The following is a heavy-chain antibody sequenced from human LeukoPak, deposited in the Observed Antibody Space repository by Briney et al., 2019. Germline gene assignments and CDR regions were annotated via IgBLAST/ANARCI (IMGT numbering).Heavy chain of an antibody. CDR1: GYTFTSYG. CDR2: ISAYNGNT. J-gene: IGHJ4*02. CDR3: ARDAPYSSGHPQDY. Sequence: ASVKVSCKASGYTFTSYGISWVRQAPGQGLEWMGWISAYNGNTNYAQKLQGRVTMTTDTSTSTAYMELRSLRSDDTAVYYRARDAPYSSGHPQDYWGQGTLVTVSS. D-gene: IGHD6-19*01. V-gene: IGHV1-18*01.